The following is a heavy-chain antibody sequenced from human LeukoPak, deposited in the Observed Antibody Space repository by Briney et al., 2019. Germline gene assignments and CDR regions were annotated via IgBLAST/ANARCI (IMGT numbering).Heavy chain of an antibody. CDR3: ARGLTGSDVYGMDV. CDR2: IIPIFGTA. Sequence: ASVKVSCKASGGTFSSYAISWVRQAPGQGLEWMGGIIPIFGTANYAQKFQGRVPITADKSTSTAYMELSSLRSEDTAVYYCARGLTGSDVYGMDVWGEGTTVTVCS. V-gene: IGHV1-69*06. J-gene: IGHJ6*04. D-gene: IGHD3-9*01. CDR1: GGTFSSYA.